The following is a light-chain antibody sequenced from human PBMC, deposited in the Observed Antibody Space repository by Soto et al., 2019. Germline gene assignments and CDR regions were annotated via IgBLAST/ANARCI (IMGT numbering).Light chain of an antibody. Sequence: QPVLTQSPSASASLGASVKLTCTLSRGHSSYAIAWHQQQPEKGPRYLMKLNSDGSHSKGGEIPDRFSGSSSGAERYLTISSLQSEDEADYYCQTWGTGNVVFGGGTKLTVL. CDR2: LNSDGSH. CDR3: QTWGTGNVV. CDR1: RGHSSYA. J-gene: IGLJ2*01. V-gene: IGLV4-69*01.